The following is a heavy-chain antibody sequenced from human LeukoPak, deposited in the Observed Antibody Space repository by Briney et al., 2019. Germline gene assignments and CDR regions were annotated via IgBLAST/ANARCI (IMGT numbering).Heavy chain of an antibody. CDR2: IYYSGST. CDR1: GGSISSSSYY. V-gene: IGHV4-31*03. CDR3: ARTLRRIAAAEY. D-gene: IGHD6-13*01. Sequence: SETLSLTCTVSGGSISSSSYYWGWIRQPPGKGLEWIGYIYYSGSTYYNPSLKSRVTISVDTSKNQFSLKLSSVTAADTAVYYCARTLRRIAAAEYWGQGTLVTVSS. J-gene: IGHJ4*02.